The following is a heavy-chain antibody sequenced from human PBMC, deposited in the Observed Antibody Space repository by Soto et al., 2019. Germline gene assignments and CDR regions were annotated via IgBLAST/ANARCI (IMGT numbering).Heavy chain of an antibody. D-gene: IGHD3-22*01. J-gene: IGHJ4*02. CDR3: AREVIRYDSSGYYSVRGDYFDY. Sequence: ASVKVSCKASGYTFTSYGISWVRQAPGQGLEWMGWISAYNGNTNYAQKLQGRVTMTTDTSTSTAYMELRSLRSDDTAVYYCAREVIRYDSSGYYSVRGDYFDYWGQGTLVTVSS. CDR1: GYTFTSYG. CDR2: ISAYNGNT. V-gene: IGHV1-18*01.